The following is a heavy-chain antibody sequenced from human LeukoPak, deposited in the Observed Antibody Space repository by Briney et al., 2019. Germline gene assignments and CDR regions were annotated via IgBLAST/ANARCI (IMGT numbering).Heavy chain of an antibody. J-gene: IGHJ4*02. V-gene: IGHV1-18*01. D-gene: IGHD5-24*01. CDR3: ARPHRYGYNYGLGGY. CDR2: ISAYNGNT. CDR1: GYTFTSYG. Sequence: GASVKVSCKASGYTFTSYGISWVRQAPGQGLEWMGWISAYNGNTNYAQRLQGRVTMTRNTSISTAYMELSSLRSEDTAVYYCARPHRYGYNYGLGGYWGQGTLVTVSS.